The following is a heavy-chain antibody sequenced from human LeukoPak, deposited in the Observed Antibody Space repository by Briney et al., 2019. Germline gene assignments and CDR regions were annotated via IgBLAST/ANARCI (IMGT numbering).Heavy chain of an antibody. D-gene: IGHD5-24*01. CDR1: GFTFSSYG. V-gene: IGHV3-23*01. Sequence: PGGSLRLSCAASGFTFSSYGMSWVRQAPGKGLEWVSAISGSGASTYYADSVKGRFTISRDNSKDTLYLQMNSLRAEDTAVYYCARSRGDGYKTIRRWFDPWGQGTLVTVSS. CDR3: ARSRGDGYKTIRRWFDP. J-gene: IGHJ5*02. CDR2: ISGSGAST.